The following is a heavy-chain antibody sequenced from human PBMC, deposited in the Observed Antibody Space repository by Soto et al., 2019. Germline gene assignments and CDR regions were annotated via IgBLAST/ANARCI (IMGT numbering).Heavy chain of an antibody. CDR2: LKENGSEE. CDR1: GINFSYLW. Sequence: PGGPLRLSFAPSGINFSYLWVSWGPPAPGEGLGRGGQLKENGSEECYVDSVKGRFTISRDNAKNSLYLQMNSLRAEDTAVYYCAITMVWGSISDYYYGIDVWGQGTTVTVSS. J-gene: IGHJ6*01. D-gene: IGHD3-10*01. CDR3: AITMVWGSISDYYYGIDV. V-gene: IGHV3-7*01.